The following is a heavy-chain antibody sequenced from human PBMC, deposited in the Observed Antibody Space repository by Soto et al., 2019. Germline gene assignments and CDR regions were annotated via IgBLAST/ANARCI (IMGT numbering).Heavy chain of an antibody. CDR3: ARLYYYVPPYGMDV. J-gene: IGHJ6*02. CDR1: GYTFTSYA. V-gene: IGHV1-3*01. CDR2: INAGNGNT. D-gene: IGHD3-10*02. Sequence: ASVKLSCKACGYTFTSYAMHWVRQAPGQRLEWMGWINAGNGNTKYSQKFQGRVTITADKSTSTAYMELSSLRSEDTAVYYCARLYYYVPPYGMDVWGQGTTVTVSS.